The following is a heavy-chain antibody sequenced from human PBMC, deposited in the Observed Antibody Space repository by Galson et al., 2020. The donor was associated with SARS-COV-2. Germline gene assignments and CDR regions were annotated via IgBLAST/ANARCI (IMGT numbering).Heavy chain of an antibody. V-gene: IGHV1-46*01. CDR2: ISPSGGST. J-gene: IGHJ4*02. CDR1: GYTFTSHR. D-gene: IGHD2-15*01. CDR3: ARTCSGVTCYAGIDY. Sequence: ASVKVSCKASGYTFTSHRVHRVRQAPGHGLEWMGIISPSGGSTSYAQKFQGRVTMTTDTSTSTVYLELSSLRSEDTAVYYCARTCSGVTCYAGIDYWGQGTLVTVSS.